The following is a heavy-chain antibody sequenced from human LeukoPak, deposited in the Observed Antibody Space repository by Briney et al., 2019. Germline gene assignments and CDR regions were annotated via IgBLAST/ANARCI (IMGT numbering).Heavy chain of an antibody. D-gene: IGHD5-12*01. CDR1: GYTLTELS. J-gene: IGHJ4*02. Sequence: ASVKVSRKVSGYTLTELSMHWVRQAPGKGLEWMGGFDPEDGETIYAQKFQGRVTMTEDTSTDTAYMELSSLRSEDTAVYYCATDIPRTIVATMVSHYWGQGTLVTVSS. CDR2: FDPEDGET. V-gene: IGHV1-24*01. CDR3: ATDIPRTIVATMVSHY.